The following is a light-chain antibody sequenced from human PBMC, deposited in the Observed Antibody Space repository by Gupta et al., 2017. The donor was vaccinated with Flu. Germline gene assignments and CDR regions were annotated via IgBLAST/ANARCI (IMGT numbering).Light chain of an antibody. CDR1: QSVSAT. J-gene: IGKJ1*01. CDR3: QQYNRWPVT. V-gene: IGKV3-15*01. Sequence: EIVMTQSPGTLSVSPGERATLSCRASQSVSATLAWYMQKPGQPPRPLISDASTRAPGIPARFSGGGSGTEFTLTISSLQSEDFAVYYCQQYNRWPVTFGQGTKVEVK. CDR2: DAS.